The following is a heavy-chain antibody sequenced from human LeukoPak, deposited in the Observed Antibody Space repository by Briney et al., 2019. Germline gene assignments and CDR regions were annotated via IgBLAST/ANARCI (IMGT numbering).Heavy chain of an antibody. CDR1: GGSISSYY. Sequence: PSETLSLTCTVSGGSISSYYWSWIRQPLGKGLEWIGYIYYSGSTNYNPSLKSRVTISVDTSKNQFSLKLSSVTAADTAVYYCARARGVIPVAFDIWGQGTMVTVSS. V-gene: IGHV4-59*01. CDR3: ARARGVIPVAFDI. CDR2: IYYSGST. D-gene: IGHD3-10*01. J-gene: IGHJ3*02.